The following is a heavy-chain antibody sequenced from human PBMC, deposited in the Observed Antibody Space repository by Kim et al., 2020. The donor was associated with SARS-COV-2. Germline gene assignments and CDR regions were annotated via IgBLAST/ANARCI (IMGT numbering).Heavy chain of an antibody. CDR3: AKVNIPKLSSWVERNDILTGYPDY. Sequence: GGSLRLSCAASGFTFSSYAMSWVRQAPGKGLEWVSAISGSGGSTYYADSVKGRFTISRDNSKNTLYLQMNSLRAEDTAVYYCAKVNIPKLSSWVERNDILTGYPDYWGQGTLVTVSS. CDR1: GFTFSSYA. D-gene: IGHD3-9*01. V-gene: IGHV3-23*01. CDR2: ISGSGGST. J-gene: IGHJ4*02.